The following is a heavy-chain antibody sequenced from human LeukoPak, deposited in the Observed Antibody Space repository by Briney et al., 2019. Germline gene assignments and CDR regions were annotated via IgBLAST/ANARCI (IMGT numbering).Heavy chain of an antibody. Sequence: SGGSLRLSCAGSGFTFSNHWMSWVRQAPGKGLEWVANINQGGSVEFYVDSVKGRFTISRDNAKNSLYLQMNSLRAEDTAVYYCARIDSYNSGWLDYWGQGTLVTVSS. CDR2: INQGGSVE. D-gene: IGHD6-19*01. J-gene: IGHJ4*02. CDR3: ARIDSYNSGWLDY. V-gene: IGHV3-7*04. CDR1: GFTFSNHW.